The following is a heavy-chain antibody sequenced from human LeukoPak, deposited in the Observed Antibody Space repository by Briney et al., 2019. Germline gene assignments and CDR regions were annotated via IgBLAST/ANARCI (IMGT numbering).Heavy chain of an antibody. CDR3: AKDPWGASIAVARGVDY. V-gene: IGHV3-30*18. Sequence: PGGSLRLSCAASGFTFSSYGMHWVRQAPGKGLEWVAVISYDGSNKYYADSVKGRFTISRDNSKNTLYLQMNSLRAEDTAVYYCAKDPWGASIAVARGVDYCGQGTLVTVSS. CDR1: GFTFSSYG. D-gene: IGHD6-19*01. J-gene: IGHJ4*02. CDR2: ISYDGSNK.